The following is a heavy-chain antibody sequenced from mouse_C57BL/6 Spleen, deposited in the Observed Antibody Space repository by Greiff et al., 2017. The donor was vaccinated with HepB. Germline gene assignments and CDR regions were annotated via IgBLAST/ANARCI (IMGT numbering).Heavy chain of an antibody. CDR3: ARLGAYDYDVGYAMDY. CDR1: GYAFSSYW. D-gene: IGHD2-4*01. CDR2: IYPGDGDT. Sequence: QVQLKQSGAELVKPGASVKISCKASGYAFSSYWMNWVKQRPGKGLEWIGQIYPGDGDTNYNGKFKGKATLTADKSSSTAYMQLSSLTSEDSAVYFCARLGAYDYDVGYAMDYWGQGTSVTVSS. J-gene: IGHJ4*01. V-gene: IGHV1-80*01.